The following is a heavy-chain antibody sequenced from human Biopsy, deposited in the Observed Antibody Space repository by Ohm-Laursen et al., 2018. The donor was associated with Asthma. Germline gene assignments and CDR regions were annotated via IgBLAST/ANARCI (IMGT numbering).Heavy chain of an antibody. CDR2: ISYDGSSI. J-gene: IGHJ4*02. CDR1: RFTYE. CDR3: AREGVAGTHIED. Sequence: SLRLSCSASRFTYEMHWVRQAPGKGLEWVAVISYDGSSIYYADSVKGRFTISRDNSKNTLSLQMNSLTAEDTAVYHCAREGVAGTHIEDWGQGTLVTVSS. D-gene: IGHD6-19*01. V-gene: IGHV3-30-3*01.